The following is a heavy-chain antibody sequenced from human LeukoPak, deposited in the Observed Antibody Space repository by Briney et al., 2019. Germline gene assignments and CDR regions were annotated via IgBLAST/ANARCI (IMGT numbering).Heavy chain of an antibody. V-gene: IGHV3-23*01. J-gene: IGHJ4*02. CDR1: GFTFSNYA. D-gene: IGHD3-10*01. CDR2: ISGSGDST. CDR3: AKGFRGASDY. Sequence: GGSLRLSCAASGFTFSNYAMSWVRQAPGKGLEWVSAISGSGDSTYYADSVKGRFTISRDNSKNTLYLQMDSLRAEDTAVYYCAKGFRGASDYWGQGTLVTVSS.